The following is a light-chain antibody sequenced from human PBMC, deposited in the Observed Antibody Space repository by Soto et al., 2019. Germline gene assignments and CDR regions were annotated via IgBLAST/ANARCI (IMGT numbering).Light chain of an antibody. V-gene: IGKV3-15*01. CDR3: QQYGRSGT. CDR2: GAS. Sequence: ETVMTQSPATLSVSPGERATLSCRASQSVGSNLAWYQQKPGQAPRILFYGASSRVTGVPTRISGRGSGTEFTLTISSLQSEDFAVYYCQQYGRSGTFGQGTKVEIK. CDR1: QSVGSN. J-gene: IGKJ1*01.